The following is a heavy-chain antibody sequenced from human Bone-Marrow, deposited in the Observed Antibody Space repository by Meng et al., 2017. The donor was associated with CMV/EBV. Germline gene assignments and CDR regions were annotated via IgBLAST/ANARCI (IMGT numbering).Heavy chain of an antibody. CDR3: AKTLGGDYDYYYYYYGMDV. CDR1: GFTFSSYS. V-gene: IGHV3-21*01. Sequence: GASLKISCAASGFTFSSYSMNWVRQAPGKGLEWVSSISSSSSYIYYADSVKGRFTISRDNAKNSLYLQMNSLRAEDTAVYYCAKTLGGDYDYYYYYYGMDVWGQGTTVTVSS. J-gene: IGHJ6*02. D-gene: IGHD5-12*01. CDR2: ISSSSSYI.